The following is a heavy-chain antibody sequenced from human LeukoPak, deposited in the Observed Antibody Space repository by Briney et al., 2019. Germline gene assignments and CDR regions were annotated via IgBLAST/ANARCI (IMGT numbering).Heavy chain of an antibody. CDR2: IYTSGGT. D-gene: IGHD5-18*01. Sequence: SETLSLTCTVSGDSISSYYWSWIRKPAGKGLQWIGRIYTSGGTNYNPSLKSRVTMSVDTSKKQFSLKLYSVTAADTAVYYGARDGRYSYGLAGYYYMDVWGKGTTVTVSS. CDR1: GDSISSYY. V-gene: IGHV4-4*07. J-gene: IGHJ6*03. CDR3: ARDGRYSYGLAGYYYMDV.